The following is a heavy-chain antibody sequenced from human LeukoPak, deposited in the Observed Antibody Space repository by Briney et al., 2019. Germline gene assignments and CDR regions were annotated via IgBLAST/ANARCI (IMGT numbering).Heavy chain of an antibody. V-gene: IGHV4-59*01. D-gene: IGHD3-10*01. CDR2: GHYSGST. J-gene: IGHJ3*02. Sequence: SETLSLTCTVSGDSISSYYWNWIRQPPGKGLEWIGYGHYSGSTNYNPSLKSRVTFSVDTSKNQFSLKLSSVTAADTAVYYCARWGETSALRVHAFDIWGQGTMVTVSS. CDR1: GDSISSYY. CDR3: ARWGETSALRVHAFDI.